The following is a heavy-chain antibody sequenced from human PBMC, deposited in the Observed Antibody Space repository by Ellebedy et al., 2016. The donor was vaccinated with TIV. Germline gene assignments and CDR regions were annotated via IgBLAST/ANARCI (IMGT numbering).Heavy chain of an antibody. V-gene: IGHV3-48*01. CDR1: GFTFSSYS. J-gene: IGHJ4*02. D-gene: IGHD1-26*01. CDR2: VSRSGGST. CDR3: ARAGEKWELNY. Sequence: GGSLRLSCVGSGFTFSSYSINWVRQAPGKGLEWISYVSRSGGSTFYAYSVKGRFTVSRDGSKNTLYLEMNSLRLDDTAVYYCARAGEKWELNYWGQGALVTVSS.